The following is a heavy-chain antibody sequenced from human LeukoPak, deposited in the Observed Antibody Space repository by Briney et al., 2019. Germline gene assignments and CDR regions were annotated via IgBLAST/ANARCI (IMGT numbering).Heavy chain of an antibody. CDR1: GSTFSSYA. Sequence: PGGSLILACAASGSTFSSYAMSWVRQAPGMGLEWVSAISGSGGSTYYADSVKGRFTISRDNSKNTLYLQMNSLRAEDTAVYYCASDPPTTVTTFGDYWGQGTLVTVSS. V-gene: IGHV3-23*01. CDR3: ASDPPTTVTTFGDY. D-gene: IGHD4-17*01. J-gene: IGHJ4*02. CDR2: ISGSGGST.